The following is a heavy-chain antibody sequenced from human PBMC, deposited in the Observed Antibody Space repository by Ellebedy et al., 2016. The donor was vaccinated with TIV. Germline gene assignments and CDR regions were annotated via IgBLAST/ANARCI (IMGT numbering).Heavy chain of an antibody. CDR2: IYYSGST. CDR3: ARGMSIAAAGRNAFDI. Sequence: GSLRLXXTVSGGSISSYYWSWIRQPPGKGLEWIGYIYYSGSTNYNPSLKSRVTISVDTSKNQFSLKLSSVTAADTAVYYCARGMSIAAAGRNAFDIWGQGTMVTVSS. D-gene: IGHD6-13*01. CDR1: GGSISSYY. V-gene: IGHV4-59*01. J-gene: IGHJ3*02.